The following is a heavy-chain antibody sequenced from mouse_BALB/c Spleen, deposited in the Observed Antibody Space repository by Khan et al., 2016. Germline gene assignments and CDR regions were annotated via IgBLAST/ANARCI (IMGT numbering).Heavy chain of an antibody. J-gene: IGHJ3*01. CDR3: TRKGNWAWFAY. D-gene: IGHD4-1*01. V-gene: IGHV1S81*02. CDR2: INPSNGGT. CDR1: GYTFTSYY. Sequence: QVQLKQSGAELVKPGASVKLSCKASGYTFTSYYMYWVKQRPGQGLEWIGEINPSNGGTNFNEKFKSKATLTVDKSSSTAYMQLSSLTSEDSAVDYCTRKGNWAWFAYWDQGILVTVSA.